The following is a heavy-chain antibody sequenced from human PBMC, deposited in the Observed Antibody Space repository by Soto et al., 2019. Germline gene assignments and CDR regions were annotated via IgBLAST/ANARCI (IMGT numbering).Heavy chain of an antibody. Sequence: SETLSLTCTVSGGSISSGGYYWSWIRQHPGKGLEWIGYIYYSGSTFYNPSLKSRVTISVDTSKNQFSLKLSSVTAADTAVYYCARDVGYCSGGSCYSFDYWGQGTLVTVSS. CDR2: IYYSGST. CDR1: GGSISSGGYY. CDR3: ARDVGYCSGGSCYSFDY. J-gene: IGHJ4*02. V-gene: IGHV4-31*02. D-gene: IGHD2-15*01.